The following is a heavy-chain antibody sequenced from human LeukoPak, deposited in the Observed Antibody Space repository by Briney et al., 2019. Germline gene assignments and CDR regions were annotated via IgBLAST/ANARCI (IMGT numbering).Heavy chain of an antibody. Sequence: GASVKVSCKASGGTFSSYAISWVRQAPGQGLEWMGGIIPIFGTVNYAQKFQGRVTITADKSTSTAYMELSSLRSEDTAVYYCARGEQFPHDAFDIWGQGTMVTVSS. CDR1: GGTFSSYA. V-gene: IGHV1-69*06. J-gene: IGHJ3*02. D-gene: IGHD6-19*01. CDR2: IIPIFGTV. CDR3: ARGEQFPHDAFDI.